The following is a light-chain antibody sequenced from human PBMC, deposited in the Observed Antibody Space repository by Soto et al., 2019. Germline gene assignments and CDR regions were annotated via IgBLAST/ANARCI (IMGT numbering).Light chain of an antibody. V-gene: IGLV1-47*02. Sequence: QSVLTQPPSASGTPGQRVTISCSGSSSNTGSNSVYWYQHLPGTAPKLLIYSNTQRPSGVPDRFSGSKSGTSASLTISGLRSEDEADYYCATWDDSLSGLYVFGTGTKVTVL. CDR2: SNT. CDR1: SSNTGSNS. J-gene: IGLJ1*01. CDR3: ATWDDSLSGLYV.